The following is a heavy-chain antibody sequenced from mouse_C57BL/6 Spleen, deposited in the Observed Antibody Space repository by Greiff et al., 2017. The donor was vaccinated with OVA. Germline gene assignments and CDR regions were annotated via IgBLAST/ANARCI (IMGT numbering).Heavy chain of an antibody. CDR1: GYTFTSSW. Sequence: QVQLQQPGAELVMPGASVKLSCKASGYTFTSSWMHWVKQRPGQGLEWIGEIDPSDSYTNYNQKFKGKSTLTVDKSSSTAYMQLSSLTSEDSAVYYCATDSSGYDYWGKGTTLTVSS. V-gene: IGHV1-69*01. CDR3: ATDSSGYDY. D-gene: IGHD3-2*02. CDR2: IDPSDSYT. J-gene: IGHJ2*01.